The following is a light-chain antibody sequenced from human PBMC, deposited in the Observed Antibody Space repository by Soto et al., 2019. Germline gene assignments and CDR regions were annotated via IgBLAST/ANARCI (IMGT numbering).Light chain of an antibody. CDR3: QQYNSYSGT. J-gene: IGKJ1*01. Sequence: DIQMTQSPSTLSASVGDRVTITCRASQSISSWLAWYQQKPGKAPTLLIYKASRLESGVPSRFSVSGSGTEFTLTISSLQPDDFATYYCQQYNSYSGTCGQGTKV. CDR1: QSISSW. V-gene: IGKV1-5*03. CDR2: KAS.